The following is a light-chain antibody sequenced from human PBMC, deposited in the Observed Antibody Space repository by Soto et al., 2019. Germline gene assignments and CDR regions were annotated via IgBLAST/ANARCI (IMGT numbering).Light chain of an antibody. Sequence: QSALTQPASVSGFPGQSITISCTGTSSDVGRYKFVSWYQHLPGKAPKLMIYEVTNRPSGVSDRFSGSKSGNTASLTISGLQAEDEADYYCSSYSSSSTLVFGGGTKVTVL. CDR3: SSYSSSSTLV. CDR1: SSDVGRYKF. V-gene: IGLV2-14*01. J-gene: IGLJ2*01. CDR2: EVT.